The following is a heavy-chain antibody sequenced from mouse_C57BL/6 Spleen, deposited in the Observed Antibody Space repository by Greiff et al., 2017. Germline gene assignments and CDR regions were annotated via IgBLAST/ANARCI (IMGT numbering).Heavy chain of an antibody. D-gene: IGHD2-3*01. J-gene: IGHJ1*03. CDR1: GFTFSDYG. V-gene: IGHV5-17*01. CDR2: ISSGSSTI. Sequence: EVKLVEPGGGLVKPGGSLKLSCAASGFTFSDYGMHWVRQAPEKGLEWVAYISSGSSTINYADTVKGRFTISRDNAKNTLFLQMTSLWSEHTAMYYCARPWGWSLKAYFDVWGTGTTVTVSS. CDR3: ARPWGWSLKAYFDV.